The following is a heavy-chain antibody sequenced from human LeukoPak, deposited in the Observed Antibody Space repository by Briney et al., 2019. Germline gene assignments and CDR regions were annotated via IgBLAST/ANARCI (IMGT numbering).Heavy chain of an antibody. CDR1: GFTFSSYS. CDR2: ISSSSSTI. CDR3: VSFYETY. Sequence: GGSLRLSCAASGFTFSSYSMNWVRQAPGKGLEWVSYISSSSSTIYYADSVKGRFTITRDNAKNTVYLQMNSLRAEDTAVYYCVSFYETYWGRGTLVTVSS. J-gene: IGHJ4*02. V-gene: IGHV3-48*04. D-gene: IGHD2/OR15-2a*01.